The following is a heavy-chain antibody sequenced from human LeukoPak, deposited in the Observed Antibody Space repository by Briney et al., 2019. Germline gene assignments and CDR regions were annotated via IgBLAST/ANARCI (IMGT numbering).Heavy chain of an antibody. Sequence: GASVKVFCKASGYTFTSYGISWVRQAPGQGLEWMGWISAYNGNTNYAQKLQGRVTMTTDTSTSTAYMELRSLRSDDTAVYYCARDLVFGSSSSGGYFDYWGQGTLVTVSS. D-gene: IGHD6-6*01. CDR1: GYTFTSYG. CDR3: ARDLVFGSSSSGGYFDY. J-gene: IGHJ4*02. CDR2: ISAYNGNT. V-gene: IGHV1-18*01.